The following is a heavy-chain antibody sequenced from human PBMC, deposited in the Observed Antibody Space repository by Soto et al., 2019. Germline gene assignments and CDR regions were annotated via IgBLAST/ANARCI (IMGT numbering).Heavy chain of an antibody. V-gene: IGHV5-51*01. J-gene: IGHJ4*02. CDR3: VSRAVAGTNPAYYFDY. D-gene: IGHD6-19*01. Sequence: GESLKISCKGSGYSFTSYWIGWVRQMPGKGLEWMGIIYPGDSDTRYSPSFQGQVTISADKPISTAYLQWSSLKASDTAMYYCVSRAVAGTNPAYYFDYWGQGTLVTVS. CDR2: IYPGDSDT. CDR1: GYSFTSYW.